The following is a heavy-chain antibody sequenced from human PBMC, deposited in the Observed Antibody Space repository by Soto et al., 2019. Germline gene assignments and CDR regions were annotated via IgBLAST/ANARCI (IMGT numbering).Heavy chain of an antibody. CDR3: ARAGSYYDPFDY. Sequence: ASVKVSCKASGGTFTSYSMHWVRQAPGQGLEWMGIINPSGGSTSYAQKFQGRVTMTRDTSTSIVYMELSSLRSEDTAVYYCARAGSYYDPFDYWGQGTLVTVSS. D-gene: IGHD3-3*01. CDR2: INPSGGST. V-gene: IGHV1-46*01. J-gene: IGHJ4*02. CDR1: GGTFTSYS.